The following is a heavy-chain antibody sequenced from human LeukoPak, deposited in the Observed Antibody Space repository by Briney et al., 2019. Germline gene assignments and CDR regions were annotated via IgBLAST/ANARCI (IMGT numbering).Heavy chain of an antibody. D-gene: IGHD5-18*01. CDR1: GGSFSGYY. CDR3: ARRAYSYGYGSHGGRFDP. V-gene: IGHV4-34*01. J-gene: IGHJ5*02. Sequence: TSSETLSLTCAVYGGSFSGYYWSWIRQPPGKGLEWIGEINHSGSTNYNPSLKSRVTISVDTSKNQFSLKLSSVTAADTAVYYCARRAYSYGYGSHGGRFDPWGQGTLVTVSS. CDR2: INHSGST.